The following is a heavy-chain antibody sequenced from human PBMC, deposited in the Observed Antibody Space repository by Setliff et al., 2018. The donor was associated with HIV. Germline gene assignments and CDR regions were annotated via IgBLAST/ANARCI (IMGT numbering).Heavy chain of an antibody. J-gene: IGHJ4*02. CDR3: ASLFHDTSAPWLYYFDY. CDR1: GGSISSGSHY. V-gene: IGHV4-61*02. D-gene: IGHD3-22*01. CDR2: IYTSGRT. Sequence: SETLSLTCTVSGGSISSGSHYWSWIRQPAGKGLEWTGLIYTSGRTNYNPSLKSRVTISVDRSKNQFSLNLSSVTAADTALYYCASLFHDTSAPWLYYFDYWGQGTLVTVSS.